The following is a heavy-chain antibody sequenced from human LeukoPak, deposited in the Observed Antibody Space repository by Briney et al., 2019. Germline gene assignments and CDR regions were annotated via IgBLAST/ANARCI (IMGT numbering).Heavy chain of an antibody. CDR1: GFTFSNAW. Sequence: PGGSLRLSCAASGFTFSNAWMSWVRQPPGKGLEWVGRIKSKTDGGKTDYAAPVKGRFTISRDDSKNTLYLQMNSLKTEDTAVYYCTTGVRAVAGVDYWGQGTLVSVSS. J-gene: IGHJ4*02. CDR2: IKSKTDGGKT. V-gene: IGHV3-15*01. CDR3: TTGVRAVAGVDY. D-gene: IGHD6-19*01.